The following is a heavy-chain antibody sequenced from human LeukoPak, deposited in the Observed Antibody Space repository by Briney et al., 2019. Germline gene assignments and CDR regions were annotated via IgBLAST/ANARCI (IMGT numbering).Heavy chain of an antibody. J-gene: IGHJ3*02. D-gene: IGHD5-24*01. CDR1: GGTFSSYA. CDR3: ASARHPLLEMATISDAFDI. V-gene: IGHV1-69*01. CDR2: IIPIFGTA. Sequence: SVTVSFKASGGTFSSYAISWVRQAPGQGLEGMGGIIPIFGTANYAQKFQGRVTIPADESTRTAYMELRSLRSKDTAVYYCASARHPLLEMATISDAFDIWGQGTMVTVSS.